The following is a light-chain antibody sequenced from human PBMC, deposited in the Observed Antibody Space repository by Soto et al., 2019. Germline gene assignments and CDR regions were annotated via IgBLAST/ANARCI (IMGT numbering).Light chain of an antibody. CDR2: GAS. V-gene: IGKV3-20*01. J-gene: IGKJ4*01. CDR3: QQYGGSPLT. CDR1: QTIRSSN. Sequence: EIVLTQSPGTLSLSPGDRATLSCRASQTIRSSNLAWYQQKPGQAPRLLIYGASSRATGIPDRFSGSGSGTDFTLTFSRLEPEDFAVYYCQQYGGSPLTFGGGTKVEIK.